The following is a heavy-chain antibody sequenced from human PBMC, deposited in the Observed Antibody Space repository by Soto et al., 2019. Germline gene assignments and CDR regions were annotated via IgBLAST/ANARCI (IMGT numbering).Heavy chain of an antibody. CDR3: ALRRGYCSGGSCYSIWFDP. Sequence: PTLVNPTQTLTLTCTLSGFSLSTSGVGVGWIRQPPGKALEWLTLIYWDDEKRYSPSLKSRLTITKDTSKNQVVLTMTNMDPVDTATYYCALRRGYCSGGSCYSIWFDPWGQGTLVTV. V-gene: IGHV2-5*02. D-gene: IGHD2-15*01. CDR1: GFSLSTSGVG. J-gene: IGHJ5*02. CDR2: IYWDDEK.